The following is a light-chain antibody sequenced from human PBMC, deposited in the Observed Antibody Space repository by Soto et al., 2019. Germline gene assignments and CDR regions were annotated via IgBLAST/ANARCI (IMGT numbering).Light chain of an antibody. CDR1: QSVRSY. V-gene: IGKV3-11*01. CDR3: HQRSKWPLT. J-gene: IGKJ4*01. CDR2: DAS. Sequence: EIVLTQSPATLSLSPGERATLSCRASQSVRSYLAWYQQKPGQAPRLLIYDASNRATDIPARFSGSGSGTDFTLTISSLDPEDSAVYYCHQRSKWPLTFGGGTQVDIK.